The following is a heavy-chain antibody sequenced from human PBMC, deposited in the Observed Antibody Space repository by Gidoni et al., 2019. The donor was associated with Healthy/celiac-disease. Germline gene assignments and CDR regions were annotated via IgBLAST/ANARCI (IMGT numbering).Heavy chain of an antibody. D-gene: IGHD1-26*01. CDR3: AKDGGSYGVDY. V-gene: IGHV3-30*18. Sequence: QVQLVESGGGVVQPGRSLRLSCAASGFTFSSYGMHWVRQAPGKGLEWVAVISYDGSNKYYADSVKGRFTISRDNSKNTLYLQMNSLRAEDTAVYYCAKDGGSYGVDYWGQGTLVTVSS. CDR1: GFTFSSYG. CDR2: ISYDGSNK. J-gene: IGHJ4*02.